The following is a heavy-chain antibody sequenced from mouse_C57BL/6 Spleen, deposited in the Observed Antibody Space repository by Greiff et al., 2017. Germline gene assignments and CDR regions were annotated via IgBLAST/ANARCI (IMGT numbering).Heavy chain of an antibody. CDR1: GYAFSSSW. D-gene: IGHD2-1*01. CDR3: ARGDYYGYNAMGY. Sequence: QVQLKQSGPELVKPGASVKISCKASGYAFSSSWMNWVKQRPGKGLEWIGRIYPGDGDTNYNGKFKGKATLTADKSSSTAYMQLSSLTSEYSAVNFCARGDYYGYNAMGYGGQGTSVTVSS. CDR2: IYPGDGDT. V-gene: IGHV1-82*01. J-gene: IGHJ4*01.